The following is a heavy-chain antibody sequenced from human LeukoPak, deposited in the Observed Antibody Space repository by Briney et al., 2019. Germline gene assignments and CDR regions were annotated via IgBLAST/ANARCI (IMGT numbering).Heavy chain of an antibody. D-gene: IGHD2-2*02. CDR2: INHSGST. CDR3: ARVRRYCSSTSCDTGMWYYYYGMDV. CDR1: GGSFSGYY. J-gene: IGHJ6*02. Sequence: SETLSLTCAVYGGSFSGYYWSWIRQPPGKGLEWIGEINHSGSTNYNPSLKSRVTISVDTSKNQFSLKLSSVTAADTAVYYCARVRRYCSSTSCDTGMWYYYYGMDVWGQGTTVTVSS. V-gene: IGHV4-34*01.